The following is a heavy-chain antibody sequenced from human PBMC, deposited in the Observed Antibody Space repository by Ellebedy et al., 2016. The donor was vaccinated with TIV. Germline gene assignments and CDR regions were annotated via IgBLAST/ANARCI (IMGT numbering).Heavy chain of an antibody. Sequence: LRLXXTVSGGSISSGGYYWSWIRQHPGKGLEWIGYIYYSGSTYYNPSLKSRVTISVDTSKNQFSLKLSSVTAADTAVYYCARDHRGFYGMDVWGQGTTVTVSS. V-gene: IGHV4-31*03. CDR2: IYYSGST. J-gene: IGHJ6*02. CDR1: GGSISSGGYY. CDR3: ARDHRGFYGMDV. D-gene: IGHD3-16*01.